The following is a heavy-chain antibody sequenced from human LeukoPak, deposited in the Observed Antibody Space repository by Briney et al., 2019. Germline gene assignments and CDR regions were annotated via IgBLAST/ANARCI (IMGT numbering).Heavy chain of an antibody. D-gene: IGHD6-19*01. CDR1: GYTFTSYY. J-gene: IGHJ4*02. Sequence: ASVKVSCKASGYTFTSYYMHWVRQAPGQGLEWMGIINPSGGSTSYAQKFQGRVTMTRNTPISTAYMELSSLRSEDTAVYYCARARIAVATLDFDYWGQGTLVTVSS. V-gene: IGHV1-46*01. CDR2: INPSGGST. CDR3: ARARIAVATLDFDY.